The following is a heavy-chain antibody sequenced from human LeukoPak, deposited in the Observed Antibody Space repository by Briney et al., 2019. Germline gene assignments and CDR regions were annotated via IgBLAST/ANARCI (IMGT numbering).Heavy chain of an antibody. CDR1: GFTFSSFG. D-gene: IGHD5-24*01. J-gene: IGHJ4*02. CDR2: ISGSGGST. V-gene: IGHV3-23*01. CDR3: AKDPRWLQATSGY. Sequence: GGSLRLSCAASGFTFSSFGMRWVRQAPGKGLEWVSAISGSGGSTYYADSVKGRFTISRDNSKNTLYLQMNSLRAEDTAVYYCAKDPRWLQATSGYWGQGTLVTVSS.